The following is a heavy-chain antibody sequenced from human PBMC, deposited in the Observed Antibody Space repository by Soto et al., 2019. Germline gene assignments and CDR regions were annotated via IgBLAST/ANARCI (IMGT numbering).Heavy chain of an antibody. J-gene: IGHJ6*02. Sequence: SGPTLVNPTQTLTLTCTFSGFSLSTSGMCVSWIRQPPGKALEWLALIDWDDDKYYSTSLKTRLTISKDTSKNQVVLTMTNMDPVDTATYHCARDIVVVPAAWGYYYYGMEVWGQGTTVTVSS. V-gene: IGHV2-70*01. CDR1: GFSLSTSGMC. CDR3: ARDIVVVPAAWGYYYYGMEV. D-gene: IGHD2-2*01. CDR2: IDWDDDK.